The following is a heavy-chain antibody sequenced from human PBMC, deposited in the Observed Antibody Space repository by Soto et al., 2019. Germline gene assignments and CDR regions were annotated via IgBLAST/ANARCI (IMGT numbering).Heavy chain of an antibody. CDR1: GGSISSGGYY. D-gene: IGHD3-10*01. CDR3: ARGRAITMVRGVDY. J-gene: IGHJ4*02. V-gene: IGHV4-31*03. CDR2: IYYSGST. Sequence: QVQLQESGPGLVKPSQTLSLTCTVSGGSISSGGYYWSWIRQHPGKGLEWIGYIYYSGSTCYNPSLKSRVTLSVDTSKNQFSLKLSSVTAADTAVYYCARGRAITMVRGVDYWGQGTLVTVSS.